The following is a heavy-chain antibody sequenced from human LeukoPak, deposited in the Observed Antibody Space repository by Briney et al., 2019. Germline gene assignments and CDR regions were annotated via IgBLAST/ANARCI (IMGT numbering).Heavy chain of an antibody. V-gene: IGHV3-30*02. CDR2: IRHDGSNK. D-gene: IGHD2-15*01. J-gene: IGHJ6*03. CDR3: AKDEEGLVVVPAGQGIDV. CDR1: GFTFSNYG. Sequence: PGGSLRLSCTASGFTFSNYGMHWVRQAPGKGLEWVAFIRHDGSNKYYADSVKGRFTISRDNSKNTLYLQMNSLRVEDTAVYYCAKDEEGLVVVPAGQGIDVWGKGTTVTVSS.